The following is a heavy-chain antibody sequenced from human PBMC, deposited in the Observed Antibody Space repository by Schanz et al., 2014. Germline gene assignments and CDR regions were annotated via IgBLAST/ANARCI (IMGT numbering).Heavy chain of an antibody. CDR1: GFPFGSYG. V-gene: IGHV3-48*04. D-gene: IGHD2-15*01. Sequence: VPLVESGGGVVQPGGSLRLSCAASGFPFGSYGMNWVRQVPGKGLEWLSYIATSSSTRHYADSVKGRFTISRDNAKNTLYLLAYTLTAHDAAVYLGARDPVCSADGGAWDKHSASWGQGTLVTVSS. CDR2: IATSSSTR. J-gene: IGHJ5*02. CDR3: ARDPVCSADGGAWDKHSAS.